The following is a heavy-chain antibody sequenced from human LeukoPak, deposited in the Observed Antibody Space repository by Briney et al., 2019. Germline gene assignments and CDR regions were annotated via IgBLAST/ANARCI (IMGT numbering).Heavy chain of an antibody. Sequence: GGSLRLSCAASGLTFSSYGMHWVRQAPGKRLEWVAVIWYDGSNKYYADSVKGRFTISRDNSKNTLYLQMNSLRAEDTAVYYCARDSRIYYYGSGSLDYWGQGTLVTVSS. CDR1: GLTFSSYG. CDR3: ARDSRIYYYGSGSLDY. CDR2: IWYDGSNK. D-gene: IGHD3-10*01. V-gene: IGHV3-33*08. J-gene: IGHJ4*02.